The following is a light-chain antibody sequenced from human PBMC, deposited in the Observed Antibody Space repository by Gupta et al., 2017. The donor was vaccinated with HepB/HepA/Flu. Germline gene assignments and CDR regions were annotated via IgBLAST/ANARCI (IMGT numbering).Light chain of an antibody. Sequence: HSALTQPASVSVSPGQTITISCIGTSSDVGGYKYVSWYQQLPGKAPTLLLYDVRSRPSGVSNRFSGSKSANTASLTITGLQAEDEADYFCSSYTAITNAVVFGAGTRLTVL. J-gene: IGLJ2*01. CDR1: SSDVGGYKY. CDR3: SSYTAITNAVV. CDR2: DVR. V-gene: IGLV2-14*03.